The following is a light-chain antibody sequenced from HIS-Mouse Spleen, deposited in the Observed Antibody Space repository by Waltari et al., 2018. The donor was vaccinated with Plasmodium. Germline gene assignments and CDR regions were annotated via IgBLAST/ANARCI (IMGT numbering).Light chain of an antibody. Sequence: SYELTPPPPVSVSPGHTARTTCPGDAFQKKNAYSYQQKSGQAPVLVLYEDSKRPAGIPERFSGSSSGTMATLTISGAQVEDESDYYCYSTDSSGNHRVFGGGTKLTVL. V-gene: IGLV3-10*01. CDR3: YSTDSSGNHRV. CDR2: EDS. J-gene: IGLJ3*02. CDR1: AFQKKN.